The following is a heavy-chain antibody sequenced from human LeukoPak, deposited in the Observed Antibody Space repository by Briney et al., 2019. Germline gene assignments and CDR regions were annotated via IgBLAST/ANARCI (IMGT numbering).Heavy chain of an antibody. D-gene: IGHD6-13*01. CDR1: GFTFSSYW. Sequence: GGSLRLSCAASGFTFSSYWMHWVRQAPGKGLVWVSRLNNDGSSTNYADSVKGRFTISRDNAKNTLYLQMNSLRAEDTAVYYCARGGSSTWNFDYWGQGTLVTVSS. CDR3: ARGGSSTWNFDY. J-gene: IGHJ4*02. CDR2: LNNDGSST. V-gene: IGHV3-74*01.